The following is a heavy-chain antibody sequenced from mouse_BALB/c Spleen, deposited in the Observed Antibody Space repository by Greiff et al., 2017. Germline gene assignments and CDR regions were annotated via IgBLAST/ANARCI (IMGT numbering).Heavy chain of an antibody. CDR1: GYTFTSYW. CDR3: APYYRYESFAY. D-gene: IGHD2-14*01. V-gene: IGHV1-87*01. CDR2: IYPGDGDT. J-gene: IGHJ3*01. Sequence: QVQLQQSGAELARPGASVKLSCKASGYTFTSYWMQWVKQRPGQGLEWIGAIYPGDGDTRYTQKFKGKATLTADKSSSTAYMQLSSLASEDSAVYYCAPYYRYESFAYWGQGTLVTVSA.